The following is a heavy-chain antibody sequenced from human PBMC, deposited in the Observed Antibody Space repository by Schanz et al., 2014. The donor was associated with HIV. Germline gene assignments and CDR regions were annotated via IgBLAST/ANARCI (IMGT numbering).Heavy chain of an antibody. CDR1: GYTFTTND. D-gene: IGHD1-26*01. CDR2: INPNSGGT. CDR3: ARGIVGATPAFDI. J-gene: IGHJ3*02. Sequence: QVQLVQSGVEVKKPGASVKVSCKASGYTFTTNDINWVRQATGQGLEWMGWINPNSGGTNYAQKFQGRVTMTRDTSISTAYMELSRLRSDDTAVYYCARGIVGATPAFDIWGQGTMVTVSS. V-gene: IGHV1-2*02.